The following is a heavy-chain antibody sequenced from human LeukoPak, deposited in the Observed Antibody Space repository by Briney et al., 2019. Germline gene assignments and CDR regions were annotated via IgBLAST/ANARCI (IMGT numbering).Heavy chain of an antibody. CDR1: GFSFSNYA. CDR3: AKALLPGAKTTVTDY. CDR2: ISGSGVNT. V-gene: IGHV3-23*01. D-gene: IGHD4-17*01. J-gene: IGHJ4*02. Sequence: GGSLRLSCIASGFSFSNYAMSWVRQVPGKGLEWVSGISGSGVNTYYVDSVKGRFTISRDNFKNTLYLQMNSLRAEDTAVYYCAKALLPGAKTTVTDYWGQGTLVTVSS.